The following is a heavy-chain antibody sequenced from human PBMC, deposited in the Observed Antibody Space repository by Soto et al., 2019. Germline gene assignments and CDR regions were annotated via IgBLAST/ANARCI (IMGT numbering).Heavy chain of an antibody. Sequence: GGSLRLSCAASGFTVSINYMSWVRQAPGKGLEWVSAIYSGGTTYYADSLKGRFTISRDNSKNTLYLQMNSLRAEDTAVYYCAGLKSSIWLGNYYYGMDVWGQGTTVTVSS. V-gene: IGHV3-66*01. CDR3: AGLKSSIWLGNYYYGMDV. CDR2: IYSGGTT. CDR1: GFTVSINY. J-gene: IGHJ6*02. D-gene: IGHD6-13*01.